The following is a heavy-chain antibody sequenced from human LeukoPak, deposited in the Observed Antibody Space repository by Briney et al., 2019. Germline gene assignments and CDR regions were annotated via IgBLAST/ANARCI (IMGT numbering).Heavy chain of an antibody. CDR1: AFTVSSNY. D-gene: IGHD4-17*01. J-gene: IGHJ6*02. Sequence: GGSLRLSCTASAFTVSSNYMSWVRQAPGKGLEWVSVIYSGGSRYYTGSVKGRFTISRDNSKNTMYLQMNSLGREDTAVYYCARRLYGDPNYYYYGMDVWGQGTTVTVSS. CDR3: ARRLYGDPNYYYYGMDV. CDR2: IYSGGSR. V-gene: IGHV3-66*04.